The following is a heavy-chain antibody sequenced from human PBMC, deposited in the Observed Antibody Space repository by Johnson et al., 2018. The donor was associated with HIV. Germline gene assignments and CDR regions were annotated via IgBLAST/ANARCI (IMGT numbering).Heavy chain of an antibody. CDR3: AKEEGLAAAGTGEAFDI. V-gene: IGHV3-53*01. D-gene: IGHD6-13*01. CDR2: IYSGGST. J-gene: IGHJ3*02. CDR1: GFTVSSNY. Sequence: VQLVESGGGLIQPGGSLRLSCAASGFTVSSNYMSWVRQAPGKGLEWVSLIYSGGSTYYADSVKGRFTISRDNSKNTLYLQMNSLRAEDTAVYYCAKEEGLAAAGTGEAFDIWGQGTMVTVSS.